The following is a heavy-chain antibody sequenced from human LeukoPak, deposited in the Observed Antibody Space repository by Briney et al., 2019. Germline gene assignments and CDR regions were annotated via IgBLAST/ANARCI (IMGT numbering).Heavy chain of an antibody. CDR2: IRGGGANT. CDR3: AKGDCVVPSAKNRYFDP. D-gene: IGHD2-2*01. Sequence: PGGSLRLSCAASRFTFSSYTINWVRQAPGKGLEWVSAIRGGGANTYYADSVKGRFTISRDNSKNTRYLQMNSLRAEDTAVYYCAKGDCVVPSAKNRYFDPWGQGTLVTVSS. J-gene: IGHJ5*02. V-gene: IGHV3-23*01. CDR1: RFTFSSYT.